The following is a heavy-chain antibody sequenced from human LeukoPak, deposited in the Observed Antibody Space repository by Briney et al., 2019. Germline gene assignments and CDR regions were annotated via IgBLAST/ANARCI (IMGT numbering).Heavy chain of an antibody. CDR1: GYSFTNYW. J-gene: IGHJ5*02. V-gene: IGHV5-51*01. CDR2: IYPGDSDT. Sequence: GESLKISCKGSGYSFTNYWIRWVRQMPGKGLEWMGIIYPGDSDTRYSPSFQGQVTISADKSISTAYLQWSSLKASDTAMYYCARSGSYGYNWFDPWGQGTLVTVSS. D-gene: IGHD1-26*01. CDR3: ARSGSYGYNWFDP.